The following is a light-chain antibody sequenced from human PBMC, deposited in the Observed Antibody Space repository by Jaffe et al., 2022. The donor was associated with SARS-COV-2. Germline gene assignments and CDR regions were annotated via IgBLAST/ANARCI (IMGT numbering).Light chain of an antibody. V-gene: IGLV2-23*01. J-gene: IGLJ2*01. CDR3: CSYAGSGSLV. CDR1: SSDVGSYNL. CDR2: EGV. Sequence: QSALTQPASVSGSPGQSITISCTGTSSDVGSYNLVSWYQQHPGKAPKLLIYEGVKRPSGVSIRFSGSKSGNTASLTISGLQAEDESDYYCCSYAGSGSLVFGGGTKLTVL.